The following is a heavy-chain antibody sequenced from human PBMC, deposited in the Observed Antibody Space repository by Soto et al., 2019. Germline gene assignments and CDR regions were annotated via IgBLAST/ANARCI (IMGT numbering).Heavy chain of an antibody. Sequence: PGGSLRLSCAASGFTFSSYSMNWVRQAPGKGLEWVSSISSSSSYIYYADSVKGRFTISRDNAKNSLYLQMNSLRAEDTAVYYCARGVNYDFWSGYTPYYGMDVWGQGTTVTVSS. CDR3: ARGVNYDFWSGYTPYYGMDV. CDR1: GFTFSSYS. D-gene: IGHD3-3*01. J-gene: IGHJ6*02. CDR2: ISSSSSYI. V-gene: IGHV3-21*01.